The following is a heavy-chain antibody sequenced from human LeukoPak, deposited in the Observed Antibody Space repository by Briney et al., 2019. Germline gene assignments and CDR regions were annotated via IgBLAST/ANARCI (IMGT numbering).Heavy chain of an antibody. CDR1: GGSISSSIYY. V-gene: IGHV4-39*07. J-gene: IGHJ4*02. CDR2: IYYSGST. Sequence: SETLSLTCAVSGGSISSSIYYWGWIRQAPGKGLEWIGGIYYSGSTYCNPSLKSRVTMSIHTSKNQFSLKLTSVSALDTAVYYCTGGGSYYWAPDYWGQGTLVTVSS. D-gene: IGHD3-10*01. CDR3: TGGGSYYWAPDY.